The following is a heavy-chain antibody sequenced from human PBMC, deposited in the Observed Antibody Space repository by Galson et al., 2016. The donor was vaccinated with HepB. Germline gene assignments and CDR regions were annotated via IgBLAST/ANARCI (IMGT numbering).Heavy chain of an antibody. CDR3: ARGYFADYVGWFDP. V-gene: IGHV1-46*01. J-gene: IGHJ5*02. D-gene: IGHD4-17*01. CDR1: GYIITSYY. CDR2: INPSGGST. Sequence: SVKVSCKASGYIITSYYMHWVRQAPGQGLEWMGIINPSGGSTTYAQKFQGRVTMTRDTSTSTVYMELSSLKSEDTALYYCARGYFADYVGWFDPWGQGTLVTVSS.